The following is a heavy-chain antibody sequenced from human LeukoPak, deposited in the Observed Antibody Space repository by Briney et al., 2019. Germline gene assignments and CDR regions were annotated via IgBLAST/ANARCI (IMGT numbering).Heavy chain of an antibody. CDR1: EFTFDDFA. Sequence: GGSLRVSCAAFEFTFDDFAMHWVRQAPGKGLEWVSGISWNSGSIGYADSVKGRFTISRDNAKNSLFLQMDSLRPEDTAFYYCAKGALAGAFYWYFDLWGRGTLVTVSS. V-gene: IGHV3-9*01. CDR2: ISWNSGSI. D-gene: IGHD6-19*01. CDR3: AKGALAGAFYWYFDL. J-gene: IGHJ2*01.